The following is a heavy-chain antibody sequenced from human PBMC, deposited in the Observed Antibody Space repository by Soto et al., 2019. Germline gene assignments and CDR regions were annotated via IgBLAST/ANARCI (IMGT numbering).Heavy chain of an antibody. J-gene: IGHJ4*02. V-gene: IGHV3-9*01. CDR1: GFTFDDYA. CDR2: ISWNSGNI. CDR3: AKDKWELSYYFDY. Sequence: DVQLVESGGGLVQPGRSLRLSCAASGFTFDDYAMHWVRQAPGKGLEWVSGISWNSGNIGYADSVKGRFTISRHNAKNSLYLQMNSLRAEDTALYYCAKDKWELSYYFDYWGQGTLVTVSS. D-gene: IGHD1-26*01.